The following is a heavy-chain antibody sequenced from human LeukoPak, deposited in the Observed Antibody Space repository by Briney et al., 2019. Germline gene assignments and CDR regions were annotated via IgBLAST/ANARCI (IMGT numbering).Heavy chain of an antibody. CDR1: GYSISSGYY. CDR3: ARGERYCAGDCYLS. D-gene: IGHD2-21*02. J-gene: IGHJ5*02. V-gene: IGHV4-38-2*01. Sequence: PSETLSLTCAVSGYSISSGYYWGWIRQPPGKGLEWIGSIYHSGSTYYNPSLKSRVTISVDTSKNQFSLKLSSVTAADTAVYYCARGERYCAGDCYLSWGQGTLVTVSS. CDR2: IYHSGST.